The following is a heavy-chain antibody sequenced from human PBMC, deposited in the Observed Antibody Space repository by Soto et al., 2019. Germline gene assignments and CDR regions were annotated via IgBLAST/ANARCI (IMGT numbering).Heavy chain of an antibody. D-gene: IGHD3-10*01. CDR3: ATRSMVAPDV. Sequence: PGGSLRLSCEVSGFTFSSYAMSWIRQAPGKGLEWVSGISGGGGLTDYADSAKGRFTISRDNPKNTLYLQMNSLRAEDTAVYYCATRSMVAPDVWGQGTLVTVSS. CDR2: ISGGGGLT. CDR1: GFTFSSYA. J-gene: IGHJ3*01. V-gene: IGHV3-23*01.